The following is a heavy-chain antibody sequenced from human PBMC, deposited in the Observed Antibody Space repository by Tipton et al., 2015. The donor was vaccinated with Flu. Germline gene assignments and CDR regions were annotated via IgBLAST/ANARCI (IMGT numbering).Heavy chain of an antibody. CDR3: ANDPGTGDYSSSWCGY. D-gene: IGHD6-13*01. CDR2: ISHDGRNT. Sequence: RSLRLSCAASEFSFANYGMHWVRQAPGKGLEWVSLISHDGRNTYYADSVKGRFTISRDNSKNTLYLQMSSLRTEDTAVYYCANDPGTGDYSSSWCGYWGQGTLVTVSS. V-gene: IGHV3-30*18. J-gene: IGHJ4*02. CDR1: EFSFANYG.